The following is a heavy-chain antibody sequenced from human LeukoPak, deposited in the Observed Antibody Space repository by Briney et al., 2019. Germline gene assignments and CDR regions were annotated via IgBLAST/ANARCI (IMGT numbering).Heavy chain of an antibody. D-gene: IGHD2-2*03. CDR1: GFTFSNHA. J-gene: IGHJ3*02. CDR3: ARVDDPDAFDI. Sequence: GGSLRLSCAASGFTFSNHAMHWVRQGPGKGLEWVAVISDDGSSKFYADSVKGRFTVSRDNSKNTLFLQINSLRPEDTAVYYCARVDDPDAFDIWGQGTLVTVSS. CDR2: ISDDGSSK. V-gene: IGHV3-30*04.